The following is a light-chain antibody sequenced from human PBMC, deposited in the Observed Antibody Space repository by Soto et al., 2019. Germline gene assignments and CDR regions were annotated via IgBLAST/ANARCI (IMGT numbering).Light chain of an antibody. CDR3: SSFTSRSTYV. V-gene: IGLV2-14*01. CDR1: SSDVGGYNY. CDR2: EVN. J-gene: IGLJ1*01. Sequence: QSALTQPASVSGSPGQSITISCTGTSSDVGGYNYVSWYQQHPGTAPKLLIYEVNNRPSGVSDRFSGSKSGDTASLTIFGLQAEDEADYYCSSFTSRSTYVFGTGTKLTVL.